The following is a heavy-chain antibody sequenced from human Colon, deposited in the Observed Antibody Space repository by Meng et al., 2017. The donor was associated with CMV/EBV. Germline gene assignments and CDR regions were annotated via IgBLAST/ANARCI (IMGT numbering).Heavy chain of an antibody. D-gene: IGHD2-15*01. CDR2: IDFTGSTK. V-gene: IGHV3-48*03. CDR3: AKDFVGFNGIWDAFDM. Sequence: GESLKISCAASGFTFNIFGMNWVRQAPGKGPEWISYIDFTGSTKQYSDSVKGRFTITRDDAENSLYLQMNSLRVDDTAVYYCAKDFVGFNGIWDAFDMWGQGTMVTVSS. J-gene: IGHJ3*02. CDR1: GFTFNIFG.